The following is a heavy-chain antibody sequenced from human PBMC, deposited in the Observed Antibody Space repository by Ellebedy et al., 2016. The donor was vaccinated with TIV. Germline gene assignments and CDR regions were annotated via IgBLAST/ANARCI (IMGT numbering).Heavy chain of an antibody. J-gene: IGHJ6*02. D-gene: IGHD1-26*01. Sequence: SVKVSCXASGGTFSSYAISWVRQAPGQGLEWMGGIIPIFGTANYAQKFQGRVTITADESTSTAYMELSSLRSEDTAVYYCARDSADGYYYYGMDVWGQGTTVTVSS. CDR2: IIPIFGTA. CDR1: GGTFSSYA. CDR3: ARDSADGYYYYGMDV. V-gene: IGHV1-69*13.